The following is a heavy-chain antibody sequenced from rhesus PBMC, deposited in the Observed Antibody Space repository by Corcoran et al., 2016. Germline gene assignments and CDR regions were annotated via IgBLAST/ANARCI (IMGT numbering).Heavy chain of an antibody. CDR2: SNWGGGST. CDR3: SRAPGTADEY. CDR1: GFTFDDYA. D-gene: IGHD5-42*01. J-gene: IGHJ4*01. V-gene: IGHV3-134*01. Sequence: DVQLVESGGDLAQPGGSLRLSCAASGFTFDDYAISWLRHAPGKCLEWGSRSNWGGGSTYYADAVKCRCTISRANAQNTLYLQMDELRAEDTALYYCSRAPGTADEYWGQGVLVTVSS.